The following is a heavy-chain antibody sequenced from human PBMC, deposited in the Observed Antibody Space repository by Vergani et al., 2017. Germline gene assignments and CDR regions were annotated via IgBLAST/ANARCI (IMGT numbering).Heavy chain of an antibody. CDR1: GYTFTSYY. D-gene: IGHD3-10*01. V-gene: IGHV1-46*03. J-gene: IGHJ5*02. CDR2: INPSGGST. CDR3: ARSASYGSGSYYISWFDP. Sequence: QVQLVQSGAEVKKPGASVKVSCKASGYTFTSYYMHWVRQAPGQGLEWMGIINPSGGSTSYAQKLQGRVTMTRDTSTSTVYMELSSLRSEDTAVYYCARSASYGSGSYYISWFDPWGQGTLVTVSS.